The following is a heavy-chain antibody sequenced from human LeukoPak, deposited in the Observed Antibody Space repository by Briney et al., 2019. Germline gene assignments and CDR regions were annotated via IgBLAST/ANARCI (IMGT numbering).Heavy chain of an antibody. CDR1: GYSFTSYW. V-gene: IGHV5-51*01. Sequence: GESLKISCKGSGYSFTSYWIGWVRQMPGKGLEWMGIIYPGDSDTRYSPSFQGQVTISADKSISTAYLQWSSLKASDTAMYYCARTLYVWGSYRPPDAFDIWGQGTMVTVSS. J-gene: IGHJ3*02. D-gene: IGHD3-16*02. CDR3: ARTLYVWGSYRPPDAFDI. CDR2: IYPGDSDT.